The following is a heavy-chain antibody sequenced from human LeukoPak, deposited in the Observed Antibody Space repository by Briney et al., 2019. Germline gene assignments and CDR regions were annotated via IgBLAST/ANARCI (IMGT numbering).Heavy chain of an antibody. Sequence: GGSLRLSCAASGFTFSNYAMSWVRQAPGKGLEWVSAISDSGGSTNYADSVKGRFTISRDNSKNTLYLQMNSLRAEDTAVYYCAKEGRDVKNARYGMDVWGRGTTVTVSS. J-gene: IGHJ6*02. V-gene: IGHV3-23*01. CDR1: GFTFSNYA. D-gene: IGHD5-24*01. CDR3: AKEGRDVKNARYGMDV. CDR2: ISDSGGST.